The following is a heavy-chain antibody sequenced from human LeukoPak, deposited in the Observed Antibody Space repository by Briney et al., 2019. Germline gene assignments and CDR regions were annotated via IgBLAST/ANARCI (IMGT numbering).Heavy chain of an antibody. CDR1: GFTFSSYW. D-gene: IGHD5-24*01. Sequence: GGSLRLSCAASGFTFSSYWMSWVRQAPGKGLEWVANIKQDGSEKYYVDSVKGRFTISRDNAKNSLYPQMNSLRAEDTAVYYCARGEMATEYYFDYWGQGTLVTVSS. CDR3: ARGEMATEYYFDY. J-gene: IGHJ4*02. V-gene: IGHV3-7*01. CDR2: IKQDGSEK.